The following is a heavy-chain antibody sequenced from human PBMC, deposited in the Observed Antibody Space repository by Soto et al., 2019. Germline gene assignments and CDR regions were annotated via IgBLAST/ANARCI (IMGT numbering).Heavy chain of an antibody. CDR3: ARFTGGSYNTSFFYYGMDV. Sequence: ASVKVSCKASGYTFTSYGISWVRQAPGQGLDWRGWISAYNGNTKYAQDLQGRVTMTTDTSTSTAYMELRSLRSDDTAVYYCARFTGGSYNTSFFYYGMDVWGQGTTVTVSS. D-gene: IGHD2-15*01. V-gene: IGHV1-18*04. J-gene: IGHJ6*02. CDR2: ISAYNGNT. CDR1: GYTFTSYG.